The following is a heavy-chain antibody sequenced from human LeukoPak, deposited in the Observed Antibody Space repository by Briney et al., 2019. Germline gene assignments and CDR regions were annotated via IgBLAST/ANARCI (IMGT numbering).Heavy chain of an antibody. J-gene: IGHJ4*02. V-gene: IGHV3-21*01. CDR3: ARDLDSGSYHHPYYFDY. Sequence: GGSLRLSCAASGFTFSSYSMNWVRQAPGKGLEWVSSISSSSSYIYYADSVKGRFTISRDNAKNPLYLQMNSLRAEDTAVYYCARDLDSGSYHHPYYFDYWGQGTLVTVSS. CDR2: ISSSSSYI. D-gene: IGHD1-26*01. CDR1: GFTFSSYS.